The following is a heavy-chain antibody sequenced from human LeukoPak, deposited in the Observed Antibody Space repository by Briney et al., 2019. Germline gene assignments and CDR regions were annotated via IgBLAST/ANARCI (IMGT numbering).Heavy chain of an antibody. J-gene: IGHJ6*02. V-gene: IGHV3-48*01. CDR1: GFTFSSYS. D-gene: IGHD5-18*01. CDR2: ISSSSSTI. CDR3: ARGYSYGSYYAMDI. Sequence: QPGGSLRLPCAVSGFTFSSYSINWVRQAPGKGLEWVSYISSSSSTIYYADSVKGRFTISRDNAENSLYLQMNSLRAEDTAVYFCARGYSYGSYYAMDIWGQGTTVTV.